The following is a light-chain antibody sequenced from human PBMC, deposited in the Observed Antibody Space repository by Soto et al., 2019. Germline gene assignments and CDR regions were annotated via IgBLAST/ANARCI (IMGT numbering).Light chain of an antibody. Sequence: QSALTQPASVSGSPGQSITISCTATSTDVGGYNYVSWYQQYPGKAPKLMIYEVFNRPSGVSNRFSGSKSGNTASLIISGLQTEDEADYYCSAYTSSSTLVFGGGTKLTVL. V-gene: IGLV2-14*01. J-gene: IGLJ2*01. CDR1: STDVGGYNY. CDR2: EVF. CDR3: SAYTSSSTLV.